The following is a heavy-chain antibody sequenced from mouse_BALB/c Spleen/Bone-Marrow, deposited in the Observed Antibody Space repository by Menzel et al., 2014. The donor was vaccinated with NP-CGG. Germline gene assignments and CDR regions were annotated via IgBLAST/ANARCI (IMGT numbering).Heavy chain of an antibody. Sequence: DVKLVESGGGLVKPGGSLKLSCAASGFTFSSHAMSWVRQTPEKRREWVATISSGGSYTYYPDSVKGRFTISRDNAKNTRYLQMSSLRSEDTAMYYCARHDGYYAMDYWGQGTSVTVSS. J-gene: IGHJ4*01. D-gene: IGHD2-3*01. CDR2: ISSGGSYT. V-gene: IGHV5-9-3*01. CDR3: ARHDGYYAMDY. CDR1: GFTFSSHA.